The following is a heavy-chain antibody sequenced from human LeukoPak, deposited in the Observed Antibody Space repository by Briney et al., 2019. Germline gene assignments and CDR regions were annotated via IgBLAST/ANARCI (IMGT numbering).Heavy chain of an antibody. J-gene: IGHJ4*02. CDR2: IYYSGST. D-gene: IGHD3-3*01. CDR3: ARLSGAIFGVVITLYYFDY. Sequence: SETLSLTCTVSGGSISSSSYYWGWIRQPPGKGLDWIASIYYSGSTYYNPSLKSRVTISVDTSKNQFSLKLSSVTAADTAVYYCARLSGAIFGVVITLYYFDYWGQGTLVTVSS. CDR1: GGSISSSSYY. V-gene: IGHV4-39*01.